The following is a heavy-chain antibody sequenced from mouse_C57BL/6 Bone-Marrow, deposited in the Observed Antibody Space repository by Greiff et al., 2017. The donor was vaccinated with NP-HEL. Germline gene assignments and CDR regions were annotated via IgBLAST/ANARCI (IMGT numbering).Heavy chain of an antibody. CDR3: ARSIYYDYADDPFYAMGY. V-gene: IGHV7-3*01. J-gene: IGHJ4*01. Sequence: EVMLVESGGGLVQPGGSLSLSCAASGFTFTDYYMSWVRQPPGKAPEWLGFIRNKANGYTTEYSASVKGRFTISRDNSQSILYLQMNALRAEDSATYYCARSIYYDYADDPFYAMGYWGQGTSVTVSS. D-gene: IGHD2-4*01. CDR1: GFTFTDYY. CDR2: IRNKANGYTT.